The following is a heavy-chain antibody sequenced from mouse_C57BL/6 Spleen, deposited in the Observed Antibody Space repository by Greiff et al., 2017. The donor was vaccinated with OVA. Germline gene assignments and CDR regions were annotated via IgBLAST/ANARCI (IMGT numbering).Heavy chain of an antibody. CDR3: ARAGNSWYFDV. J-gene: IGHJ1*03. D-gene: IGHD2-1*01. Sequence: EVQRVESEGGLVQPGSSMKLSCTASGFTFSDYYMAWVRQVPEKGLEWVANINYDGSSTYYLDSLKSRFIISRDNAKNILYLQMSSLKSEDTATYYCARAGNSWYFDVWGTGTTVTVSS. CDR2: INYDGSST. CDR1: GFTFSDYY. V-gene: IGHV5-16*01.